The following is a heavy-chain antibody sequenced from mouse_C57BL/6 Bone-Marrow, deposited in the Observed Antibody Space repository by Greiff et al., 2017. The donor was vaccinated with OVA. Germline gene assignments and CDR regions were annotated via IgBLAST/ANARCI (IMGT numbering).Heavy chain of an antibody. CDR3: ARHERGPPPLLGEDWYFDV. V-gene: IGHV1-62-2*01. D-gene: IGHD4-1*01. CDR1: GYTFTEYT. J-gene: IGHJ1*03. Sequence: QVQLQQSGAELVKPGASVKLSCKASGYTFTEYTIHWVKQRSGQGLEWIGWFYPGSGSIKYNEKFKDKATLTADKSSSTVYMELSRLTSEDSAVYFCARHERGPPPLLGEDWYFDVWGTGTTVTVSS. CDR2: FYPGSGSI.